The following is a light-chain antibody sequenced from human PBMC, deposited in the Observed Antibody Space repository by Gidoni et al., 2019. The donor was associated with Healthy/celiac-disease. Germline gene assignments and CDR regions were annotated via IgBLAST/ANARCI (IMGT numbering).Light chain of an antibody. CDR2: LGS. CDR3: MQALQTPWT. CDR1: QSLLHSNGYNY. J-gene: IGKJ1*01. Sequence: DIVMTQSPLSLPVTPGEPASSSCRSSQSLLHSNGYNYLDWYLQKPGQSPQLLIYLGSNRASGVPDRFSGSGSGTDFTLQISRVEAEDVGVYYCMQALQTPWTFGQGTKVEI. V-gene: IGKV2-28*01.